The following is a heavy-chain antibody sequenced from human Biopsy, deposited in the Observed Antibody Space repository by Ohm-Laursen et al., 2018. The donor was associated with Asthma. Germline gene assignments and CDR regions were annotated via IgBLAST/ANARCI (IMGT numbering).Heavy chain of an antibody. CDR3: ARHPYNFGGFDY. V-gene: IGHV1-18*04. J-gene: IGHJ4*02. CDR1: GYTLRSYG. Sequence: ASVKVSCNASGYTLRSYGVSWVRQAPGQGLEWMGWISPFTGDTHFGQKFQGRVTMTTDTSTDTAYMELRSLRSDDTAVYYCARHPYNFGGFDYWGQGSLVLVSS. D-gene: IGHD5-24*01. CDR2: ISPFTGDT.